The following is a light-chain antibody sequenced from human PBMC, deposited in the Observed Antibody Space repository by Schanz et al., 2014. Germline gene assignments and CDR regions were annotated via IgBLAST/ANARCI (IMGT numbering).Light chain of an antibody. J-gene: IGLJ3*02. Sequence: QSVLTQPPSVSGAPGQRVTISCTGSSSNIGAGYDVHWYQQLPGTAPKLLIYGNSNRPSGVPDRFSGSKSGTSASLAITGLQAEDEADYYCAAWDDSLNALFGGGTKLTVL. CDR2: GNS. V-gene: IGLV1-40*01. CDR3: AAWDDSLNAL. CDR1: SSNIGAGYD.